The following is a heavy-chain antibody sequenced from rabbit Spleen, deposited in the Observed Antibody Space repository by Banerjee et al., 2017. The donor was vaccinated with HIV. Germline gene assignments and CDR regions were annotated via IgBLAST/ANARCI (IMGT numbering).Heavy chain of an antibody. V-gene: IGHV1S40*01. CDR3: ARPLYSGSVGDSYGLDV. D-gene: IGHD6-1*01. CDR2: IYTGNGHT. CDR1: GFSFSSSYY. Sequence: QSLEESGGGLVKPGASLTLTCKASGFSFSSSYYMCWVRQAPGKGLEWIGCIYTGNGHTHYASWAKGRFTIAITSSTTVTLQMTSLTAADTATYFCARPLYSGSVGDSYGLDVWGPGTLVTVS. J-gene: IGHJ6*01.